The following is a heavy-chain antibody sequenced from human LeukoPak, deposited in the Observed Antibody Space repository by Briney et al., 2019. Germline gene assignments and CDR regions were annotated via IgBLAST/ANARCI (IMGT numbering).Heavy chain of an antibody. J-gene: IGHJ4*02. CDR3: ARRGSSWPAYYFDY. Sequence: SETLSLTCTVSGGSISNSPYYWGWIRQPPGKGLEWIASVYYTGSTFYNPSLKSRVTISVDTSNDHFSLKLSSVTAADTAVYYCARRGSSWPAYYFDYWGQGTLVTVSS. CDR1: GGSISNSPYY. V-gene: IGHV4-39*01. D-gene: IGHD6-13*01. CDR2: VYYTGST.